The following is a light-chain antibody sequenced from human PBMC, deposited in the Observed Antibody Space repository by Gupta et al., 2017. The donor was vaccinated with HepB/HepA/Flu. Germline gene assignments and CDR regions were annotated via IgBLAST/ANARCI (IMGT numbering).Light chain of an antibody. CDR1: SSNIGSNN. CDR3: AAWDDSLSGGVV. Sequence: QSVLTQPPSASGTPGQRVTISCSGSSSNIGSNNVYCYQHLPGTAPKLLIYRNNQRPSRVSDRFSGSKSGTSAYLAISGLRSEDEADYYCAAWDDSLSGGVVFGGGTKLTVL. J-gene: IGLJ2*01. CDR2: RNN. V-gene: IGLV1-47*01.